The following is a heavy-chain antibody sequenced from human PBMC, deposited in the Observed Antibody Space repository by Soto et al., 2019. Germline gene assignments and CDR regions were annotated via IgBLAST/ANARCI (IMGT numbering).Heavy chain of an antibody. J-gene: IGHJ6*02. D-gene: IGHD3-22*01. Sequence: ASVKVSCKASGYTFTSNYMHWVRQSPGQGLEWMGIINPSGGSTSYAQKFQGRVTMTRDTSTSTVYMELSSLRSEDTAVYYCARDRPNYYDSSGYYYARVPYYYYGMDVWGQGTTVTVSS. CDR2: INPSGGST. V-gene: IGHV1-46*01. CDR3: ARDRPNYYDSSGYYYARVPYYYYGMDV. CDR1: GYTFTSNY.